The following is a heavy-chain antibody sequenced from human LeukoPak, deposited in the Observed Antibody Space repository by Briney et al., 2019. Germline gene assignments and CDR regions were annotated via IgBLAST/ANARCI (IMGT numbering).Heavy chain of an antibody. CDR3: ARRGDIVVVPAATAFDI. Sequence: SETLSLTCTVSGGSLSSSSYYWGWIRQPPGKGLEWIGSIYYSGSTYYNPSLKGRVTISVDTPKNQFSLKLSSVTAADTAVYYCARRGDIVVVPAATAFDIWGQGTMVTVSS. CDR1: GGSLSSSSYY. CDR2: IYYSGST. J-gene: IGHJ3*02. D-gene: IGHD2-2*01. V-gene: IGHV4-39*01.